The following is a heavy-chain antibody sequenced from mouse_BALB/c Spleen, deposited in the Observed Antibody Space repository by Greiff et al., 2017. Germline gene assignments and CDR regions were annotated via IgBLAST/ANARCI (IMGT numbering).Heavy chain of an antibody. CDR1: GFSLTSYG. Sequence: VQLQQSGPGLVAPSQSLSITCTVSGFSLTSYGVHWVRQPPGKGLEWLGVIWAGGSTNYSSALMSRLSISKDNSKSQVFLKMNSLQTDDTAMYYCASYDPAWFAYWGQGTLVTVSA. D-gene: IGHD2-3*01. J-gene: IGHJ3*01. CDR3: ASYDPAWFAY. V-gene: IGHV2-9*02. CDR2: IWAGGST.